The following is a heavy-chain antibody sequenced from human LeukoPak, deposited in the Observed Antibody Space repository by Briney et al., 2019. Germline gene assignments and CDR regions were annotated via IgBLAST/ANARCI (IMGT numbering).Heavy chain of an antibody. V-gene: IGHV3-73*01. CDR1: GFTFSGSA. D-gene: IGHD3-22*01. CDR3: TGSYYYDSSGYYSFVY. CDR2: IRSKANSYAT. Sequence: GGSLRLSCAASGFTFSGSAMHWVRQASGKGLEWVGRIRSKANSYATAYAASVKGRFTISRVDSKNTAYLQMNSLKTEDTAVYYCTGSYYYDSSGYYSFVYWGQGTLGTVSS. J-gene: IGHJ4*02.